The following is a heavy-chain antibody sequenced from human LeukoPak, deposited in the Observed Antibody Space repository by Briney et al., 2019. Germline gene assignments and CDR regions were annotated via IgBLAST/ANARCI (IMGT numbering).Heavy chain of an antibody. J-gene: IGHJ4*02. V-gene: IGHV6-1*01. D-gene: IGHD3-22*01. CDR1: GDSVSSNSAA. Sequence: SQTLSLTCAISGDSVSSNSAAWNWIRQTPSRGLEWLGRTYYRSKWYNDYAVSVKSRITINPDTSKNQFSLQLNSVTPEDTAVYYCARQGPVSLYYYDSSGYLDYWGQGTLVTVSS. CDR2: TYYRSKWYN. CDR3: ARQGPVSLYYYDSSGYLDY.